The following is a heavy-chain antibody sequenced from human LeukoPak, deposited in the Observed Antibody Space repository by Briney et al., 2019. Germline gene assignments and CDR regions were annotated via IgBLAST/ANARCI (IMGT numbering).Heavy chain of an antibody. J-gene: IGHJ4*02. CDR3: ARELINFDY. CDR1: GFTFSSYE. CDR2: ISSSGSTI. Sequence: PGRSLRLSCAASGFTFSSYEMNWVRQAPGKGLEWVSYISSSGSTIYYADSVKGRFTISRDNAKDSLYLQKNSLRAEDTAVYYCARELINFDYWGQGTLVTVSS. D-gene: IGHD2-8*01. V-gene: IGHV3-48*03.